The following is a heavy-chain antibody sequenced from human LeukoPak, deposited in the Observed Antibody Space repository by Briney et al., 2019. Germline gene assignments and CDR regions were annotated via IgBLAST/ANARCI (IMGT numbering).Heavy chain of an antibody. CDR3: ARDGELWFGEQYNWFDP. V-gene: IGHV1-18*04. CDR1: GYTFTSYG. CDR2: ISAYNGNT. J-gene: IGHJ5*02. D-gene: IGHD3-10*01. Sequence: GASVKVSCKASGYTFTSYGISWVRQAPGQGLEWMGWISAYNGNTNYAQKLQGRVTMTTDTSTSTAYMELRSLRSDDTAVYYCARDGELWFGEQYNWFDPWGQGTLVTVSS.